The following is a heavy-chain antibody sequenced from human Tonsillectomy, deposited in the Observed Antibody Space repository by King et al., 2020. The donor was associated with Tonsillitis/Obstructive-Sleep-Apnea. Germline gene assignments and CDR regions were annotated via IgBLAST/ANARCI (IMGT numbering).Heavy chain of an antibody. Sequence: QLVQSGAEVKKPGESLKISCKGSGYSFTSYWIGWVRQMPVEVLEWMGIFYPGDSDTRYSPCFQGQVTITADKAISTAYLQWSRLKASDTAMYYCARREVGSSGMFDYWGQGTLVTVSS. V-gene: IGHV5-51*01. CDR3: ARREVGSSGMFDY. CDR2: FYPGDSDT. J-gene: IGHJ4*02. D-gene: IGHD6-19*01. CDR1: GYSFTSYW.